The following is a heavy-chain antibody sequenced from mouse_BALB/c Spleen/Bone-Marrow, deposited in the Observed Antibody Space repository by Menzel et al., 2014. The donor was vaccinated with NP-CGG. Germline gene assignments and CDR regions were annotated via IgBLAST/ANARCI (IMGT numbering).Heavy chain of an antibody. V-gene: IGHV14-3*02. J-gene: IGHJ3*01. Sequence: VQLQQSGAELVKPGASVKLSCTASGLNIKDTYMHWVKQRPEQGLEWIGRIDPANGNTKYDPKFQGKATITADTSSNTAYLQLSSLTSEGTAVYYCANYYYGSSLFAYWGQGTLVTVSA. CDR1: GLNIKDTY. D-gene: IGHD1-1*01. CDR3: ANYYYGSSLFAY. CDR2: IDPANGNT.